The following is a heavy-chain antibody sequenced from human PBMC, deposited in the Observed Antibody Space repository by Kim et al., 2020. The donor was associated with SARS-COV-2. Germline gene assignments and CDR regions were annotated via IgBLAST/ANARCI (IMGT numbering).Heavy chain of an antibody. V-gene: IGHV1-69*13. CDR1: GGTFSSYA. J-gene: IGHJ5*02. Sequence: SVKVSCKASGGTFSSYAISWVRQAPGQGLEWMGGIIPIFGTANYAQKFQCRVTITADESTSTAYMELSSLRSEDTAVYYCARVSTMVRGAFPPWAWGQGTLVTVSS. CDR2: IIPIFGTA. CDR3: ARVSTMVRGAFPPWA. D-gene: IGHD3-10*01.